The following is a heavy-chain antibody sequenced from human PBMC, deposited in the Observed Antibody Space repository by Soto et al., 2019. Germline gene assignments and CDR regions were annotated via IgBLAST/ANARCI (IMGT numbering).Heavy chain of an antibody. Sequence: RLSCAASGFTFSSYEMNWVRQAPGKGLEWVSYISSSGSTTYYADSVKGRFTISRDNAKNSLYLQMNSLRAEDTAVYYCARDLYDSSGYCPLDYWGQGTLVTVSS. V-gene: IGHV3-48*03. D-gene: IGHD3-22*01. CDR1: GFTFSSYE. CDR3: ARDLYDSSGYCPLDY. J-gene: IGHJ4*02. CDR2: ISSSGSTT.